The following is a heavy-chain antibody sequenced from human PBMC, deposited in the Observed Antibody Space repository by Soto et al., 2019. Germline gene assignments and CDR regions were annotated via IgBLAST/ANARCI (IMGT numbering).Heavy chain of an antibody. CDR3: ARGYDPIDDYFDY. V-gene: IGHV1-69*13. D-gene: IGHD5-12*01. J-gene: IGHJ4*02. Sequence: SVKGSCKASGGTFSSYAISWLRQAPGQGLEWMGGIIPIFGTANYAQKFQDRVTITADESTSTAYMELSSLRSEDTAVYYCARGYDPIDDYFDYWGQGTLVTVSS. CDR2: IIPIFGTA. CDR1: GGTFSSYA.